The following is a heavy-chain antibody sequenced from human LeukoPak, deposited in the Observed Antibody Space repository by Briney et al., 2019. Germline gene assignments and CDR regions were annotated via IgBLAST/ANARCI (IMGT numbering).Heavy chain of an antibody. CDR2: IKQDGSEK. Sequence: GGSLRLSCAASGFTFSSYWMSWVRQAPGKGLEWVANIKQDGSEKYYVDSVKGRFTISRDNAKNSLYLQMNSLRAEDTAVYYCARGGYYDSSGPPGLYYFDYWGQGTLVTVSS. V-gene: IGHV3-7*04. CDR3: ARGGYYDSSGPPGLYYFDY. J-gene: IGHJ4*02. CDR1: GFTFSSYW. D-gene: IGHD3-22*01.